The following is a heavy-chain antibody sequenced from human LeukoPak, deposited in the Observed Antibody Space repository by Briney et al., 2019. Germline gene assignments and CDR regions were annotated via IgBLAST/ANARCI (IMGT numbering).Heavy chain of an antibody. J-gene: IGHJ6*02. V-gene: IGHV4-39*07. CDR3: ARGMVRGASFPPYGMDV. CDR2: IYYSGST. Sequence: SETLSLTCTVSGGSISSSSYYWGWIRQPPGKGLEWIGSIYYSGSTYYNPSLKSRVTTSVDTSKNQFSLKLSSVTASDTAMYYCARGMVRGASFPPYGMDVWGQGTTVTVSS. D-gene: IGHD3-10*01. CDR1: GGSISSSSYY.